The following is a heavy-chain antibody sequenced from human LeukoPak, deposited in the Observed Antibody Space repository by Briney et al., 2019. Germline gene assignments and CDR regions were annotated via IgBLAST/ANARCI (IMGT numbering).Heavy chain of an antibody. J-gene: IGHJ6*04. D-gene: IGHD3-9*01. CDR3: ARTDYDILTGARMDV. CDR1: GYTFTNYG. V-gene: IGHV1-18*04. CDR2: ISAYNANT. Sequence: ASVKVSCKASGYTFTNYGITWVRQARGQGLEWMGWISAYNANTNYAQNFQGRVTMTTDTSTSTVYMELRSLRSDDTAIYYCARTDYDILTGARMDVWGKGTTVTVSS.